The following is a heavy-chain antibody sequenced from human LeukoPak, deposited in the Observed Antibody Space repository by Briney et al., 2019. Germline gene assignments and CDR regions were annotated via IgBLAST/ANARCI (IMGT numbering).Heavy chain of an antibody. D-gene: IGHD2-21*02. CDR1: GYTFTAHY. Sequence: ASVKVSCKASGYTFTAHYMHWVRQAPGQGLEWMGWINPNTGGTRFVQKFQGRVAMTRDTSISTVYMELSSLGSDDTAIYYCARTASCGSNCYYLFEYWGQGALVTVSS. CDR2: INPNTGGT. V-gene: IGHV1-2*02. J-gene: IGHJ4*02. CDR3: ARTASCGSNCYYLFEY.